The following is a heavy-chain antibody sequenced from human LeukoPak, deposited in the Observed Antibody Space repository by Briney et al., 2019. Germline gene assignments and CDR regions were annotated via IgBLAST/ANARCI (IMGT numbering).Heavy chain of an antibody. CDR3: ARGGNDFWLLDYFDY. CDR1: GYTFTGYY. Sequence: ASVKVSCKASGYTFTGYYMHWVRQAPGQGLEWMGWINPNSGGTNYAQKFQGRVTMTRDTSISTAYMELSRLRSDDTAVYYCARGGNDFWLLDYFDYWGQGTLVTVSS. D-gene: IGHD3-3*01. J-gene: IGHJ4*02. V-gene: IGHV1-2*02. CDR2: INPNSGGT.